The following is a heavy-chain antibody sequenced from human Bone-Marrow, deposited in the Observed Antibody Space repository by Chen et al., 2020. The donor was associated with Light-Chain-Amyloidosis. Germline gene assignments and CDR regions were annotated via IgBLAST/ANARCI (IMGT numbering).Heavy chain of an antibody. CDR2: IYPDDSDA. D-gene: IGHD5-12*01. V-gene: IGHV5-51*01. CDR1: GYTFPNYW. Sequence: EVQLEQSGPEVKKPGESLKISCKASGYTFPNYWIGWVRQMPGKGLEWMGVIYPDDSDARYSPSFEGQVTISADKSITTAYLQWRSLMASDTAMYYCARRRDGYNFDYWGQGTLVTVSS. J-gene: IGHJ4*02. CDR3: ARRRDGYNFDY.